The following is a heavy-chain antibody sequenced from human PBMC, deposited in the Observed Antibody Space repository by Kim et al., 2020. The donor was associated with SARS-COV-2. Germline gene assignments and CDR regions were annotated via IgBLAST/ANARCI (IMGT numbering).Heavy chain of an antibody. V-gene: IGHV4-4*07. CDR3: ARVSDYGGDYFDY. D-gene: IGHD4-17*01. Sequence: TNYNPSLRSRVTMSIDTSKKQFSLKLSSVTATDTAVYYCARVSDYGGDYFDYWGQGALVTSPQ. J-gene: IGHJ4*02. CDR2: T.